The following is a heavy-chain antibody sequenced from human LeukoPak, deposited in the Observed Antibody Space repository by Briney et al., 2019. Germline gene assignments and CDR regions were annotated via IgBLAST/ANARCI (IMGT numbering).Heavy chain of an antibody. CDR3: AKDRTHRRYYDSTGYYNQYDY. J-gene: IGHJ4*02. CDR1: GFTFSSYA. D-gene: IGHD3-22*01. V-gene: IGHV3-23*01. Sequence: GGSLRLSCAASGFTFSSYAMSWVRQAPGKGLEWVSSISGSGATTYYADSVKGRFTISRDNSRNTLYLQMNSLRAEDTAIYYCAKDRTHRRYYDSTGYYNQYDYWGQGALVTVSS. CDR2: ISGSGATT.